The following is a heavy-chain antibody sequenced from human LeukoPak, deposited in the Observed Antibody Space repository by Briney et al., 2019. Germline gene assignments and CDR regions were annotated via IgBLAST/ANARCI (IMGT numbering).Heavy chain of an antibody. CDR2: IYHGETT. J-gene: IGHJ4*02. V-gene: IGHV4-38-2*02. D-gene: IGHD1-1*01. Sequence: PSQTLPLTCTVSGYSITTGHYWGWIRQPPGRGLEWIGSIYHGETTYYNPSLKTRLTISLDTSKNQFSLKLSSVTAADTAVYYCASNWSDFDYWGQGILVTVSS. CDR1: GYSITTGHY. CDR3: ASNWSDFDY.